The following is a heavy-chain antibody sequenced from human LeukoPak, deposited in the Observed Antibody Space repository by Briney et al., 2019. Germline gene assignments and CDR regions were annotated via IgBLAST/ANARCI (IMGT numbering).Heavy chain of an antibody. CDR1: GGTFSSNA. D-gene: IGHD3-22*01. V-gene: IGHV1-69*05. J-gene: IGHJ4*02. CDR2: IIPIFGTA. CDR3: ASINPYYYDSSGYYYAFDY. Sequence: GSSVKVSCKASGGTFSSNAISCLRQAPGQGLEWMGGIIPIFGTANYAQKFQGRVTITTDESTSTAYMELSSLRSEDTAVYYCASINPYYYDSSGYYYAFDYWGQGTLVTVSS.